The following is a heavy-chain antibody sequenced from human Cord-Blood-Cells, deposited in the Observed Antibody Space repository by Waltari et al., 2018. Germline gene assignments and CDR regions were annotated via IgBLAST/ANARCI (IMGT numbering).Heavy chain of an antibody. D-gene: IGHD1-26*01. Sequence: QVQLVQSGAAVKKPGSSVKVSCKASGGHFSSYAISWVRQAPGQGLEWMGGIIPILGIANYAQKFQGRVTITADESTSTAYMELSSLRSEDTAVYYCARGGAVGATLAEYFQHWGQGTLVTVSS. CDR1: GGHFSSYA. CDR3: ARGGAVGATLAEYFQH. CDR2: IIPILGIA. J-gene: IGHJ1*01. V-gene: IGHV1-69*04.